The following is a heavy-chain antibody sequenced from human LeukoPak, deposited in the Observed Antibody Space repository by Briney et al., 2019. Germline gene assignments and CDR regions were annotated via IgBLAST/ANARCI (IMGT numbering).Heavy chain of an antibody. V-gene: IGHV3-7*01. Sequence: GGSLRLSCAASGFTFSSYWMSWVRQAPGKGLEWVANIKQDGSEKYYVDSVKGRFTISRDNAKNSLYLQINSLRAEDTAVYYCARVGVRKYYYYMDVWGKGTTVTVSS. CDR3: ARVGVRKYYYYMDV. CDR2: IKQDGSEK. D-gene: IGHD3-10*01. J-gene: IGHJ6*03. CDR1: GFTFSSYW.